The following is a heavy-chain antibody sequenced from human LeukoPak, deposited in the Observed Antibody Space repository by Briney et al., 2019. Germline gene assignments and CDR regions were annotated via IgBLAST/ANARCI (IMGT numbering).Heavy chain of an antibody. J-gene: IGHJ1*01. D-gene: IGHD1-26*01. CDR2: AYYSGST. CDR1: DGSISNYY. V-gene: IGHV4-59*08. CDR3: ARGLEGDIVGPDVEYFQH. Sequence: SETLSLTCSVFDGSISNYYWSWIRQPPGKGLEWIGYAYYSGSTTYNPSLESRVTISVDTSKNQFSLKLTAVTAADTAVYYCARGLEGDIVGPDVEYFQHWGQGTLVTVSS.